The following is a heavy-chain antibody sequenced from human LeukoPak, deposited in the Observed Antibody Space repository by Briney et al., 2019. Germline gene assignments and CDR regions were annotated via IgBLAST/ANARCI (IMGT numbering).Heavy chain of an antibody. CDR3: ARDNYYDSSGYYYY. CDR2: INHSGST. J-gene: IGHJ4*02. CDR1: GGSFSGYY. V-gene: IGHV4-34*01. Sequence: SETLSLTCAVYGGSFSGYYWSWIRQPPGKGLEWIGEINHSGSTNYNPSLKSRVTITVDTSKNQFSLKLSSVTAADTAVYYCARDNYYDSSGYYYYWGQGTLVTVSS. D-gene: IGHD3-22*01.